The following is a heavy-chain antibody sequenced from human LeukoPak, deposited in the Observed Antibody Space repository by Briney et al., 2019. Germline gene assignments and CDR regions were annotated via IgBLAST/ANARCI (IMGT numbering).Heavy chain of an antibody. V-gene: IGHV3-9*01. CDR2: ISWNSGSV. CDR1: GFTFDDYA. J-gene: IGHJ6*02. D-gene: IGHD6-19*01. Sequence: PGRSLRLSCAASGFTFDDYAMHWVRQAPGKGLEWVSGISWNSGSVGYADSVKGRFTISRDNAKNSLYLQMNSLRAEDTALYYCAKDQFYSSGWYSWYYGMDVWGQGTTVTVSS. CDR3: AKDQFYSSGWYSWYYGMDV.